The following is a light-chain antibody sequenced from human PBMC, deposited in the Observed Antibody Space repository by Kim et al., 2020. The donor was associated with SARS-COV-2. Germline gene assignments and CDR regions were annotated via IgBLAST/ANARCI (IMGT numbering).Light chain of an antibody. J-gene: IGLJ2*01. CDR3: QVWDSSTAHVV. Sequence: SYELTQPPSVSVSPGQTASITCSGDKLGSKYACWYQQKPGQSPVLVIYQDSNRPSGIPERFSGSNSGNTATLTISRTQALDEADYYCQVWDSSTAHVVFG. CDR2: QDS. V-gene: IGLV3-1*01. CDR1: KLGSKY.